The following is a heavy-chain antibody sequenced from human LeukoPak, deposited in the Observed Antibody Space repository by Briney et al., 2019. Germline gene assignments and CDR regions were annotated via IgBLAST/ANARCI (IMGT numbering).Heavy chain of an antibody. CDR2: IRYDGSNK. Sequence: GGSLRLSCAASGFTFSSYGMHWVRQAPGKGLEWVAFIRYDGSNKYYADSVKGRFTISRDNSKNTLYLQMNSPRAEDTAVYYCASTSRHYCSGGSCLDYWGQGTLVTVSS. V-gene: IGHV3-30*02. CDR3: ASTSRHYCSGGSCLDY. D-gene: IGHD2-15*01. J-gene: IGHJ4*02. CDR1: GFTFSSYG.